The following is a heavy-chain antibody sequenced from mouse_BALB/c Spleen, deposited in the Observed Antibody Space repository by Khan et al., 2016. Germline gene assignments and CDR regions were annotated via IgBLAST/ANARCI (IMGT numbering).Heavy chain of an antibody. Sequence: VQLQQSGAELVKPGASVKLFCTASGFNIKDTYMHWVKQRPDQGLAWIGRIDPAHGNTKYDPKFQGKATLTADTSSNTAYLQLSRLTSEDTAVYYCARSNGNSGGNYAMDYWGQGTSVTVSS. CDR1: GFNIKDTY. J-gene: IGHJ4*01. CDR3: ARSNGNSGGNYAMDY. D-gene: IGHD2-1*01. V-gene: IGHV14-3*02. CDR2: IDPAHGNT.